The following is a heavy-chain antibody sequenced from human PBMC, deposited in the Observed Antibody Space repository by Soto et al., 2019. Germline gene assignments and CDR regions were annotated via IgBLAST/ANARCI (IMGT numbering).Heavy chain of an antibody. CDR3: AKGEVPAAIGIGFDP. CDR1: GFTFSSYA. D-gene: IGHD2-2*02. J-gene: IGHJ5*02. CDR2: ISGSGGST. V-gene: IGHV3-23*01. Sequence: EVQLLESGGGLVQPGGSLRLSCAASGFTFSSYAMSWVRQAPGKGLEWVSAISGSGGSTYYADSVKGRFTISRDNSKNTLYLQMNRMRAEDKAVYYCAKGEVPAAIGIGFDPWGQGTLVTVSS.